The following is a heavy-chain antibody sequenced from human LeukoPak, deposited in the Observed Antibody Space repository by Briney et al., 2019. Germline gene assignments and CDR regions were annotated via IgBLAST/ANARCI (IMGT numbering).Heavy chain of an antibody. CDR1: GFTFDSYA. V-gene: IGHV3-23*01. D-gene: IGHD4-17*01. J-gene: IGHJ2*01. CDR2: VSGTGGTT. CDR3: AKGGDLSYWYFDL. Sequence: GGSLRLSCSGSGFTFDSYAMSWVRQVPGKGLEWVSDVSGTGGTTYYADSVKGRFTSSRDNSKNTIYLQMTNLRAEDSAIYYCAKGGDLSYWYFDLWGRGTLVIVSS.